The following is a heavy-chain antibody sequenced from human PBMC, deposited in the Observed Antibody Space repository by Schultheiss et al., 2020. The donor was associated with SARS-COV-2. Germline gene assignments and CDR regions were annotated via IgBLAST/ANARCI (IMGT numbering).Heavy chain of an antibody. CDR2: IYSGGST. J-gene: IGHJ4*02. D-gene: IGHD3-10*01. CDR1: GFTVSSNY. V-gene: IGHV3-66*01. CDR3: AKDGSGSYYMSYFDY. Sequence: GESLKISCAASGFTVSSNYMSWVRQAPGKGLEWVSVIYSGGSTYYADSVKGRFTISRDNSKNTLYLQMNSLRAEDTAVYYCAKDGSGSYYMSYFDYWGQGTLVTVSS.